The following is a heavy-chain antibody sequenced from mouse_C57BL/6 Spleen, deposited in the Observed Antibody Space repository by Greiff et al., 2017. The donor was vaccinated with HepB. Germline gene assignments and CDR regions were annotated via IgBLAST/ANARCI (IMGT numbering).Heavy chain of an antibody. J-gene: IGHJ2*01. D-gene: IGHD1-1*01. CDR1: GYTFTSYW. V-gene: IGHV1-69*01. Sequence: VPLQQPGAELVMPGASVKLSCKASGYTFTSYWMHWVKQRPGQGLEWIGEIDPSDSYTNYNQKFTGQSTLTVDKSSSTAYRQLSSLTSEDSAVYYCARRGYYGSPDYLGQGTTLTVSS. CDR2: IDPSDSYT. CDR3: ARRGYYGSPDY.